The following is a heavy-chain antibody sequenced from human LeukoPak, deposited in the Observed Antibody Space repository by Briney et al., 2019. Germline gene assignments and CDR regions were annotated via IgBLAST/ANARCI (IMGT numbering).Heavy chain of an antibody. CDR1: GGSISTNY. V-gene: IGHV4-59*13. CDR2: IYYSGGT. CDR3: ARYSSSTWLGFDY. J-gene: IGHJ4*02. D-gene: IGHD6-13*01. Sequence: PSETLSLTCTVSGGSISTNYWSWIRQPPGKGLEWIGYIYYSGGTNYNPSLKSRVTISMDTSKSQFSLKLSSVTAADTAIYYCARYSSSTWLGFDYWGQGTLVTVSS.